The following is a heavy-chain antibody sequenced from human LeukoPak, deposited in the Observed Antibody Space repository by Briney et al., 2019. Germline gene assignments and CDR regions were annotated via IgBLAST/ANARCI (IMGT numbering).Heavy chain of an antibody. CDR1: GYTFTGYY. Sequence: ASVKVSCKASGYTFTGYYMHWVRQAPGQGLEWVGWLNPNSGGTNYAQKFQGRVTMTRDTSISTAYMELSRLRSDDTAVYYCARVPTVTTVQNYWGQGTLVTVSS. J-gene: IGHJ4*02. CDR3: ARVPTVTTVQNY. V-gene: IGHV1-2*02. D-gene: IGHD4-17*01. CDR2: LNPNSGGT.